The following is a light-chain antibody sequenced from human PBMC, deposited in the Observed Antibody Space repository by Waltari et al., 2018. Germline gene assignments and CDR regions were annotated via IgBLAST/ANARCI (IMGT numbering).Light chain of an antibody. CDR1: QSILFSSNKKNY. Sequence: DVVMTQSPDSLAVSLGERATINCKSSQSILFSSNKKNYLAWYQQKPGQPPKLLIYWASTRESGVPDRFSGSGSGTDFTLTISSLQAEDVAVYYCQKYYSPWTFGQGTKVEIK. J-gene: IGKJ1*01. CDR2: WAS. V-gene: IGKV4-1*01. CDR3: QKYYSPWT.